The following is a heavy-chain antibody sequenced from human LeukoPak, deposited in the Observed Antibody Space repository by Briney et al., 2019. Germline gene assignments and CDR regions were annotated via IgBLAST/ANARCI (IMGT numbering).Heavy chain of an antibody. V-gene: IGHV3-64*01. CDR1: GFIFNDYA. J-gene: IGHJ4*02. Sequence: VRSLRLSCAPSGFIFNDYAMHWVRQPPGKGLEYVSATSSRVDSTYYPHSVRGRFTISRDNSKNTLYRQLDILRLENRAGIYFARGVEWYLPDYWGRGRLVAVSS. CDR2: TSSRVDST. D-gene: IGHD3-3*01. CDR3: ARGVEWYLPDY.